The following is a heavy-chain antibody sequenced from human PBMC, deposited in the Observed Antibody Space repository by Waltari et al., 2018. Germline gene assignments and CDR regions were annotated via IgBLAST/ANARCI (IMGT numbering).Heavy chain of an antibody. J-gene: IGHJ4*02. V-gene: IGHV4-31*03. CDR2: IYSSGRP. CDR3: ARAKGDY. CDR1: GASIGSGPYY. Sequence: QVQLQESGPGVVKPSQTLSLTCTVSGASIGSGPYYWSWIRRHPVKGLEYIGHIYSSGRPYDNPSLRSRVTISVDTSTNQFSLNLNSVTAADTAVYYCARAKGDYWGRGTLVTVSS.